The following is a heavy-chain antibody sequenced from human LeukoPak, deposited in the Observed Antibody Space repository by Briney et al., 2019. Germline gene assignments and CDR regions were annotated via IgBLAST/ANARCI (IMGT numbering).Heavy chain of an antibody. CDR1: GGSISGYY. Sequence: SETLSLTCTVSGGSISGYYWSWIRQPPGKGLEWIGHISYSGSTRYNSSLNSRVTISVDKSKNQFSLKLSSVTAADTAVYYCSVVVATNWYFDLWGRGTLVTVSS. CDR3: SVVVATNWYFDL. J-gene: IGHJ2*01. D-gene: IGHD3-22*01. CDR2: ISYSGST. V-gene: IGHV4-59*12.